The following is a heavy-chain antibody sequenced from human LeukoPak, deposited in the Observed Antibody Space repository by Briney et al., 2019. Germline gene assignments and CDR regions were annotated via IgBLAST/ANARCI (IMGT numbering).Heavy chain of an antibody. CDR1: GFTFDDYG. J-gene: IGHJ5*02. CDR3: ARRHTTNWYNWFDP. Sequence: GGSLRLSCAASGFTFDDYGMSWVRQAPGKGLEWVSDINWNGGSTDYADSVKGRFTISRDNAKNSLYLHMNSLRDEDTAFYYCARRHTTNWYNWFDPWGQGTLVIVSS. CDR2: INWNGGST. V-gene: IGHV3-20*04. D-gene: IGHD1-1*01.